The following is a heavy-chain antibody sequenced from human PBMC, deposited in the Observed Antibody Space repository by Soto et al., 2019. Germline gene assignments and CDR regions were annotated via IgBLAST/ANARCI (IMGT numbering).Heavy chain of an antibody. CDR1: GGSISTYH. V-gene: IGHV4-59*01. CDR2: INYSGRT. Sequence: SETLSLTCAVSGGSISTYHWSWIRQPPGKGLEWIGYINYSGRTNYNPSLRGGGTIAVDTSNNQFFQKQTSGTAAYTAGYYCARGLQYPYYFDLWGQATLVTVSS. CDR3: ARGLQYPYYFDL. J-gene: IGHJ4*02. D-gene: IGHD4-4*01.